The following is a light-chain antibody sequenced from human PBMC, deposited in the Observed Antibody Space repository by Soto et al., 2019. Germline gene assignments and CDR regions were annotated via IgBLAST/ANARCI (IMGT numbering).Light chain of an antibody. J-gene: IGKJ1*01. CDR2: KAS. CDR3: QQYNTYRA. V-gene: IGKV1-5*03. Sequence: DIQMTQSPSTLSASVGDRVTITCRASERIGSWLAWHQQKPGKAPKLLIYKASTLDSGVPSRFSGSGSGTEFTLTISSLQPDDVATYYCQQYNTYRAFGQGTKLDIK. CDR1: ERIGSW.